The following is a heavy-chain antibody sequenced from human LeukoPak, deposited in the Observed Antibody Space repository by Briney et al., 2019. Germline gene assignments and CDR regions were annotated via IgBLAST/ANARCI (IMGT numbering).Heavy chain of an antibody. Sequence: GASXXVSCKASGYTFSSYGISWVRQAPGQGLEGRGWITPYNGNTNYAHKLQRRVTMTTDTSTSTAYMELRSLRSDDTAVYYCARAVPPSLEWFYYWGQGTLVTVSS. CDR1: GYTFSSYG. CDR2: ITPYNGNT. J-gene: IGHJ4*02. V-gene: IGHV1-18*01. D-gene: IGHD3-3*01. CDR3: ARAVPPSLEWFYY.